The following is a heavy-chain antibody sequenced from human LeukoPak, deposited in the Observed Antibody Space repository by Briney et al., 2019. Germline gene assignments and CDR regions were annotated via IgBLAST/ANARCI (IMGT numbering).Heavy chain of an antibody. J-gene: IGHJ3*02. Sequence: SETLSLTCTVSGGSISSSSYYWGWIRQPPGKGLEWIGSIYYSGSTYYNPSLKSRVTISVDTSKNQFSLKLSSVTAADTAVYYCAGGIAAADLDAFDIWGQGTMVTVSS. CDR2: IYYSGST. V-gene: IGHV4-39*07. CDR1: GGSISSSSYY. CDR3: AGGIAAADLDAFDI. D-gene: IGHD6-13*01.